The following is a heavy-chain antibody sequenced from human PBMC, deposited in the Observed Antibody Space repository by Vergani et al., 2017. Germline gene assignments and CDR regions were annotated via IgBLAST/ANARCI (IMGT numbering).Heavy chain of an antibody. CDR3: AKDGDYGDYGAYFDY. J-gene: IGHJ4*02. D-gene: IGHD4-17*01. V-gene: IGHV3-43D*04. Sequence: EVQPVESGGVVVQPGGSLRLSCAASGFTFDDCAMHWVRQAPGKGLEWVSLISWHGGSTYYADSVKGRFTISRDNSKNSLYLQMNSLRAEDTALYYCAKDGDYGDYGAYFDYWGQGTLVTVSS. CDR1: GFTFDDCA. CDR2: ISWHGGST.